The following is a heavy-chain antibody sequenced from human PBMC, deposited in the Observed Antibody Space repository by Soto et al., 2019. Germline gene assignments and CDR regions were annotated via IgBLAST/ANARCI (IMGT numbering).Heavy chain of an antibody. CDR2: INAGNGNT. V-gene: IGHV1-3*01. D-gene: IGHD1-26*01. J-gene: IGHJ4*02. Sequence: QVQLVRSGAEVKKPGASVKVSCKASGYTFTSYAMHWVRQAPGQRLEWMGWINAGNGNTKYSQKFQGRVTITRDTSASTAYMELSSLRSEDTAVYYCARGGKGSYYADYWGQGTLVTVSS. CDR1: GYTFTSYA. CDR3: ARGGKGSYYADY.